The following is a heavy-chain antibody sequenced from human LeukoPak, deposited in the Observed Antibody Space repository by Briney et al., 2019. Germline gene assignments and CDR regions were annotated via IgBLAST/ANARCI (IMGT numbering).Heavy chain of an antibody. V-gene: IGHV4-61*05. CDR1: GGSISSSSYY. Sequence: SEALSLTCTVSGGSISSSSYYWGWIRQPPGKGLEWIGYIYYSGSTNYNPSLKSRVTISVDTSKNQFSLKLSSVTAADTAVYYCARMPYYDSSGYWPAGYFDYWGQGTLVTVSS. CDR2: IYYSGST. CDR3: ARMPYYDSSGYWPAGYFDY. D-gene: IGHD3-22*01. J-gene: IGHJ4*02.